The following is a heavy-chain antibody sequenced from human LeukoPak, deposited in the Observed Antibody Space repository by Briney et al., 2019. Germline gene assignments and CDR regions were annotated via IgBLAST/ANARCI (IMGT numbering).Heavy chain of an antibody. J-gene: IGHJ4*02. CDR1: GFPFSNYG. CDR2: IRYDATIK. CDR3: AKDKIWGEDYFDY. D-gene: IGHD3-16*01. V-gene: IGHV3-30*02. Sequence: GGSLRLSCAASGFPFSNYGMQWVRQAPGKGLEGVAFIRYDATIKYYADSVKGRFTMSRDNSKNTLFLQMDSLRVEDTAVHYCAKDKIWGEDYFDYWGQGTLVTVSS.